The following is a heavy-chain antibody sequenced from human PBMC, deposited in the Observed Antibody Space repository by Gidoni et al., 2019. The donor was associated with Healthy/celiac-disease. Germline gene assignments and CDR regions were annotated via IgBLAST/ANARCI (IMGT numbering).Heavy chain of an antibody. V-gene: IGHV5-51*01. CDR1: GYSFTSYW. Sequence: EVQLVQSGAAVKKPGESRKISCKGSGYSFTSYWIGWVRQLPGKGLEWVGIMYPGDSDTRYSPSFQGQVTISADKSISTAYLQWSSLKASDTAMYYCARVNEAPSSFDIWGQGTRVTVSS. D-gene: IGHD2-2*01. CDR3: ARVNEAPSSFDI. CDR2: MYPGDSDT. J-gene: IGHJ3*02.